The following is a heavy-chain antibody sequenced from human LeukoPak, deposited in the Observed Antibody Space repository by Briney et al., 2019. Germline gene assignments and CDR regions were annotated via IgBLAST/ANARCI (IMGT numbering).Heavy chain of an antibody. CDR2: ISYDGSNK. V-gene: IGHV3-30-3*01. CDR1: GFTFSSYA. CDR3: AKGGAAAGYYYYTMDV. D-gene: IGHD6-13*01. Sequence: PGGSLRLSCAASGFTFSSYAMHWVRQAPGKGLEWVAVISYDGSNKYYADSVKGRFTISRDNSKNTLNLQMNSLRADDTAVYYCAKGGAAAGYYYYTMDVWGQGTTVTVSS. J-gene: IGHJ6*02.